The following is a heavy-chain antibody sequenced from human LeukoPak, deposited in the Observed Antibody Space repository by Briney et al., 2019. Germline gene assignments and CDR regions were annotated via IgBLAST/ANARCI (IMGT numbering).Heavy chain of an antibody. V-gene: IGHV3-7*01. Sequence: GGSLRLSCAASGFTFSSYWMSWVRQAPGKGLEWVANIKEDGSEKYYVDSVKGRFTISRDNAKNSLYLQMNSLRAEDTAVYYCARWPYSSSYYFDYWGQGTLVTVSS. CDR3: ARWPYSSSYYFDY. CDR2: IKEDGSEK. CDR1: GFTFSSYW. D-gene: IGHD6-6*01. J-gene: IGHJ4*02.